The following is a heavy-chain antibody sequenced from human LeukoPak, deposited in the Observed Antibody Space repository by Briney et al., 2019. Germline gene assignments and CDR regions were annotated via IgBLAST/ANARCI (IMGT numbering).Heavy chain of an antibody. V-gene: IGHV4-34*01. CDR3: ASRYYDFWSGPINYYYMDV. J-gene: IGHJ6*03. CDR1: GGSFSGYY. CDR2: IYHSGST. Sequence: SETLSLTCAVYGGSFSGYYWNWIRQPPGKGLEWIGEIYHSGSTNYNPSLKSRVTISVDKSKNQFSLKLSSVTAADTAVYYCASRYYDFWSGPINYYYMDVWGKGTTVTVSS. D-gene: IGHD3-3*01.